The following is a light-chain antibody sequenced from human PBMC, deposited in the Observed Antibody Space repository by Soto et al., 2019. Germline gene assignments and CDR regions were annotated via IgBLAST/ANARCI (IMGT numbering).Light chain of an antibody. Sequence: QSALTQPASVSGSPGQSITISCTGSSSKVGNFNFVSWIQHHPGKAPKLIIYDGNNRPSGVSNRFSGSKSGNTASLTISGLQAEDEAVYYCSSYTTNSLHLFGGGTKLTVL. CDR2: DGN. CDR1: SSKVGNFNF. CDR3: SSYTTNSLHL. J-gene: IGLJ2*01. V-gene: IGLV2-14*03.